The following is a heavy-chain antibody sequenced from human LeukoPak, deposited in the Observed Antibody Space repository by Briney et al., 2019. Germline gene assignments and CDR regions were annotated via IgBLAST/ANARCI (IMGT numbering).Heavy chain of an antibody. CDR1: GFTFSSYA. J-gene: IGHJ4*02. V-gene: IGHV3-30*01. Sequence: PGGSLRLSCAASGFTFSSYAMHWVRQAPGKGLEWVAVISYDGSNKYYADSVKGRFTISRDNSKNTLYLQMNSLRAEDTAVYYRARDGEQLAFDYWGQGTLVTVSS. CDR2: ISYDGSNK. D-gene: IGHD6-13*01. CDR3: ARDGEQLAFDY.